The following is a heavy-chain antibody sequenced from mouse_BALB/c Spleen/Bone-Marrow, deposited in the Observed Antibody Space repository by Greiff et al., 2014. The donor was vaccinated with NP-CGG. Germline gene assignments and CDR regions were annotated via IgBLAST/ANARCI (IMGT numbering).Heavy chain of an antibody. Sequence: EVQLQQSGPEPVKPGASVKMSCKASGYTFTSYVIHWVKQKPGQGLEWIGYIHPYNDGTKYNERFKGKATLTSDKSSSTAYMELSSLTSEDSAVYYCARTILGYYFDYWGQGTTLTVSS. CDR2: IHPYNDGT. D-gene: IGHD2-10*02. CDR3: ARTILGYYFDY. V-gene: IGHV1-14*01. J-gene: IGHJ2*01. CDR1: GYTFTSYV.